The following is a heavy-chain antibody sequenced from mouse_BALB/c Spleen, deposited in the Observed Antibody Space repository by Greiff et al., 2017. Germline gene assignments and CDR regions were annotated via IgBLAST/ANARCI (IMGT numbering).Heavy chain of an antibody. CDR3: ARSNYGNYYFDY. J-gene: IGHJ2*01. CDR2: ISSGSSTI. Sequence: EVHLVESGGDLVKPGGSLKLSCAASGFTFSSFGMHWVRQAPEKGLEWVAYISSGSSTIYYADTVKGRFTISRDNPKNTLFLQMTSLRSEDTAMYYCARSNYGNYYFDYWGQGTTLTVSS. CDR1: GFTFSSFG. V-gene: IGHV5-17*02. D-gene: IGHD2-1*01.